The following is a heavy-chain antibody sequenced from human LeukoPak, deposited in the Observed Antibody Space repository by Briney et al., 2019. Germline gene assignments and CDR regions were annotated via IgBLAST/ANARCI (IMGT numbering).Heavy chain of an antibody. CDR2: IKPDGSEK. CDR1: GFTFSTYW. Sequence: GGSLRLSCAASGFTFSTYWMTWVRQAPGKGLEWVANIKPDGSEKYSVDAVKGRFTISRDNYKNTLYLQMNSLRVEDTAVYYCATELRIGATGYLFAFDIWGKGTMVTVSS. V-gene: IGHV3-7*01. J-gene: IGHJ3*02. D-gene: IGHD1-1*01. CDR3: ATELRIGATGYLFAFDI.